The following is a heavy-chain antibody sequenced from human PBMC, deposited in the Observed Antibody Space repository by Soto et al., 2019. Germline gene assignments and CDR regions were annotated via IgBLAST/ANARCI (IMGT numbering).Heavy chain of an antibody. CDR2: IYYSGST. Sequence: SETLSLTCTVSGGSISSYYWGWIRQPPGKGLEWIGYIYYSGSTNYNPSLKSRVTISVDTSKNQFSLKLSSVTAADTAVYYCASMTITIFGVVTYGMEVWGQGTTVTVSS. J-gene: IGHJ6*02. V-gene: IGHV4-59*01. D-gene: IGHD3-3*01. CDR3: ASMTITIFGVVTYGMEV. CDR1: GGSISSYY.